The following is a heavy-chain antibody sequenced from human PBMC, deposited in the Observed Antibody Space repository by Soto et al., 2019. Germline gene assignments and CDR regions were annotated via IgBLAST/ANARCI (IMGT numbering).Heavy chain of an antibody. D-gene: IGHD6-13*01. Sequence: GASVKVSCKASGYTFTSYYMHWVRQAPGQGLEWMGIINPSGGSTSYAQKFQGRVTMTRDTSTSTVYMELSSLRSEDTAVYYCARSWQHRSKGAAAGTWYFDYWGQGTLVTVSS. CDR2: INPSGGST. V-gene: IGHV1-46*03. CDR3: ARSWQHRSKGAAAGTWYFDY. CDR1: GYTFTSYY. J-gene: IGHJ4*02.